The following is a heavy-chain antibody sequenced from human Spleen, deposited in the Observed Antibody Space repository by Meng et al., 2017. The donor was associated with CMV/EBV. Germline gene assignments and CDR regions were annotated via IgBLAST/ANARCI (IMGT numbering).Heavy chain of an antibody. D-gene: IGHD4-11*01. CDR2: IRYNGSYT. CDR3: ARDYSNYEGY. Sequence: GGSLRLSCATSGFRFTAYGMHWVRQAPGKGLQWVAFIRYNGSYTNYEDSVKGRFTISRDNAKNSLYLQMNSLRAEDTAVYYCARDYSNYEGYWGQGTLVTVSS. CDR1: GFRFTAYG. V-gene: IGHV3-30*02. J-gene: IGHJ4*02.